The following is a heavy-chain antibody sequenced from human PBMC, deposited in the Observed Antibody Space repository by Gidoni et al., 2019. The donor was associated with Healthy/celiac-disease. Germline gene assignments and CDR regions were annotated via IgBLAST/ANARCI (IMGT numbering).Heavy chain of an antibody. CDR3: ARDHYGDYGGDWCDP. J-gene: IGHJ5*02. Sequence: HVQLQESCPGLVKPSQTLSLTCTVSVGSISSGGYYWSWIRQHPGKGLEWIGYIYYSGSTYYNPSLKSRVTISVDTSKNQFSLKLSSVTAADTAVYYWARDHYGDYGGDWCDPWGQGTLVTVSS. CDR1: VGSISSGGYY. CDR2: IYYSGST. V-gene: IGHV4-31*03. D-gene: IGHD4-17*01.